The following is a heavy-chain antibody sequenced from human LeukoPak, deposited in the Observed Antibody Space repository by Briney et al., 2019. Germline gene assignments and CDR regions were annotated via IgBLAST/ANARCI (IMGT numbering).Heavy chain of an antibody. Sequence: ASVEVSCKASGYTFTGYYMHWVRQAPGQGLEWMGWINPNSGGTNYAQKFQGRVTMTRDTSISTAYMELSRLRSDDTAVYYCARDRRYYYDSSGYYLWGQGTLVTVSS. D-gene: IGHD3-22*01. J-gene: IGHJ4*02. CDR1: GYTFTGYY. V-gene: IGHV1-2*02. CDR2: INPNSGGT. CDR3: ARDRRYYYDSSGYYL.